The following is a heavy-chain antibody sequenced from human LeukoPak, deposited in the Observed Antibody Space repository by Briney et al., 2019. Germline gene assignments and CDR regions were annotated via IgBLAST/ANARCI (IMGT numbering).Heavy chain of an antibody. D-gene: IGHD1-1*01. CDR3: TRERRANWVDALEI. V-gene: IGHV3-33*08. J-gene: IGHJ3*02. Sequence: GGSLRLSCAASGFTFSNYRMTWVRQAPGKGLEWVALIWFDGGVEYYADSVKGRFTISRDNSKKTLYLQMNSLRADDTAVYYCTRERRANWVDALEIWGEGTIVTVSP. CDR1: GFTFSNYR. CDR2: IWFDGGVE.